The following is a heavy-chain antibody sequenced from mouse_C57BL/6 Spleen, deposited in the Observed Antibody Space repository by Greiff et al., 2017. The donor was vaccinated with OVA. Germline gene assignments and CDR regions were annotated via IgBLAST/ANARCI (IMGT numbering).Heavy chain of an antibody. J-gene: IGHJ1*03. CDR3: ARGGYYGYFDV. CDR1: GYAFTNYF. CDR2: INPGSGGT. V-gene: IGHV1-54*01. Sequence: VQLQQSGAELVRPGTSVKVSCKASGYAFTNYFIAWVKQRPGQGLEWIGVINPGSGGTNYNETLKGKATLTADKASSTAYMQLSSLTSEDTAVYFCARGGYYGYFDVWGTGTTVTVSS. D-gene: IGHD2-2*01.